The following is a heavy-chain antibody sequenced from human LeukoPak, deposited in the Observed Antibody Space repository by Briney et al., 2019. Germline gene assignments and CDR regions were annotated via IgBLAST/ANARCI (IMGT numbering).Heavy chain of an antibody. D-gene: IGHD6-19*01. CDR3: ARDQQSQYSSGWSVLDAFDI. V-gene: IGHV4-4*07. Sequence: SETLSLTCTVSGGSISSYYWSWLRQPAGRGLEWIGRIYTSGSTNYNPSLKSRVTMSVDTSKNQFSLKLSSVTAADTAVYYCARDQQSQYSSGWSVLDAFDIWGQGTMVTVSS. CDR2: IYTSGST. CDR1: GGSISSYY. J-gene: IGHJ3*02.